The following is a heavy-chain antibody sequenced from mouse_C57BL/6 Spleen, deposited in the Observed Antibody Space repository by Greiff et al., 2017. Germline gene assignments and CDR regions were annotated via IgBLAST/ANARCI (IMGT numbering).Heavy chain of an antibody. CDR2: ISNGGGST. CDR1: GFTFSDSY. CDR3: ARLLIYSYAMDY. D-gene: IGHD1-1*01. Sequence: EVQLVESGGGLVQPGGSLKLSCAASGFTFSDSYMYWVRQTPEKRLEWVAYISNGGGSTYYPDTVKGRFTISRDNAKNTLYLQMSRLKSEDTAMYYCARLLIYSYAMDYWGQGTSVTVSS. V-gene: IGHV5-12*01. J-gene: IGHJ4*01.